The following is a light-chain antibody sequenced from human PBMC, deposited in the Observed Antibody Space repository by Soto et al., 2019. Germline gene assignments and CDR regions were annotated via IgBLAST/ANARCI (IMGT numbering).Light chain of an antibody. CDR1: QVFRND. CDR3: LQDDNYPLT. J-gene: IGKJ4*01. CDR2: AAS. Sequence: QLTQSPSSLASSLGERVTISCRASQVFRNDLSWYQQKPGKAPKLLIYAASRIQSGVPSRFSGSGSGTDFTLTISSLQPEDFATYYCLQDDNYPLTFGGGTKVDI. V-gene: IGKV1-6*01.